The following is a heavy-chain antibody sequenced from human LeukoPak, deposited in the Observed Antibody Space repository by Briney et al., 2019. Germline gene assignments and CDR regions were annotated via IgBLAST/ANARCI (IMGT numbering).Heavy chain of an antibody. V-gene: IGHV3-30*04. J-gene: IGHJ4*02. CDR3: ARDGTSYYYNNRAYHRLFDF. CDR2: ISYDGNNK. D-gene: IGHD3-22*01. Sequence: GGSLRLSCVVSGFTFNNYAMAWVRQAPGKGLEWVSVISYDGNNKYYADSVKGRFTISRDTSKNTLYLQMDSLGAEDTAMYFCARDGTSYYYNNRAYHRLFDFWGQGSLVTVSS. CDR1: GFTFNNYA.